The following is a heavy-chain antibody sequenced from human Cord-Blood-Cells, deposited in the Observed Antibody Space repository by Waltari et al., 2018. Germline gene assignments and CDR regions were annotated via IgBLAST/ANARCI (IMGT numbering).Heavy chain of an antibody. J-gene: IGHJ4*02. CDR1: GFTVSSTY. CDR2: IYSGGST. V-gene: IGHV3-53*01. CDR3: ARENDFWSGYYDY. D-gene: IGHD3-3*01. Sequence: EVQLVESGGGLIQPGGSLRLSCAASGFTVSSTYMSWVRQAPGKGLEWVSVIYSGGSTYYADSVKGRFTISRDNSKNTLYLQMNSLRAEDTAVYYCARENDFWSGYYDYWGQGTLVTVSS.